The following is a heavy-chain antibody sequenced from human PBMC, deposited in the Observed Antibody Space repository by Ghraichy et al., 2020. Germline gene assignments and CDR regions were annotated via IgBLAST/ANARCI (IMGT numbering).Heavy chain of an antibody. J-gene: IGHJ4*02. CDR2: IKQDGSEK. CDR1: GFTFNTYY. Sequence: RGSLRLSCAASGFTFNTYYMTWVRQAPGKGLEWVANIKQDGSEKYYVDSVKGRFTISRENAKDSVYLKMNSLRAEDTAVYYCGRGGYIYGSNPVDYWGQGNQVTVSS. V-gene: IGHV3-7*04. D-gene: IGHD5-18*01. CDR3: GRGGYIYGSNPVDY.